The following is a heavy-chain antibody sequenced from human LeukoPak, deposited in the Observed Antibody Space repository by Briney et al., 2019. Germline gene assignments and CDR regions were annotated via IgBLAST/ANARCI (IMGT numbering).Heavy chain of an antibody. Sequence: ASVKVSCKASGYTFTGYYMHWVRQAPGQGLEWMGWINPNSGGTNYAQKFQGRVTMTRDTSISTAYMELSRLRSDDTAVYYCARALGCSGGSCYSLDYWGQGTLVTVSS. V-gene: IGHV1-2*02. CDR3: ARALGCSGGSCYSLDY. D-gene: IGHD2-15*01. CDR1: GYTFTGYY. CDR2: INPNSGGT. J-gene: IGHJ4*02.